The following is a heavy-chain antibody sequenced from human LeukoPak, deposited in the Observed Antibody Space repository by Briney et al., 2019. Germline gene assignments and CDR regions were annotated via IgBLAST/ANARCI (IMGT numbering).Heavy chain of an antibody. V-gene: IGHV3-7*01. D-gene: IGHD2-15*01. Sequence: PGGSLRLSCAASGFTFSSYAMSWVRQAPGKGLEWVANIKQDGSEKYYVDSVKCRFTISRDNAKNSLYLQMNSLRAEDTAVYYCARDWLGYCSGGSCLVWWGQGTMVTVSS. CDR1: GFTFSSYA. J-gene: IGHJ3*01. CDR2: IKQDGSEK. CDR3: ARDWLGYCSGGSCLVW.